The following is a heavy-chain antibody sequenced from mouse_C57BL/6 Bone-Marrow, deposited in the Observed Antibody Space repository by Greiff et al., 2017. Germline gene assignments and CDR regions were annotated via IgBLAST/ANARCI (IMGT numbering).Heavy chain of an antibody. Sequence: SETHYNQKFKDKATLTVDKSSSTAYMQLSSLTSEDSAVYYCARGDYGSSGSYFDYWGQGTTLTVSS. CDR3: ARGDYGSSGSYFDY. V-gene: IGHV1-52*01. J-gene: IGHJ2*01. D-gene: IGHD1-1*01. CDR2: SET.